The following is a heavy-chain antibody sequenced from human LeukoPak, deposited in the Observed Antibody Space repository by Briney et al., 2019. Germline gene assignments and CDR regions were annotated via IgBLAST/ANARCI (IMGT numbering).Heavy chain of an antibody. Sequence: PGRSLRLSCAASGFTFSSYGMHWVRQAPGKGLEWVAVIWYDGSNKYYADSVKGRFTISRDNSKNTLYQQMNSLRAEDTAVYYCARDQATVTAFDYWGQGTLVTVSS. CDR3: ARDQATVTAFDY. J-gene: IGHJ4*02. D-gene: IGHD4-17*01. V-gene: IGHV3-33*01. CDR1: GFTFSSYG. CDR2: IWYDGSNK.